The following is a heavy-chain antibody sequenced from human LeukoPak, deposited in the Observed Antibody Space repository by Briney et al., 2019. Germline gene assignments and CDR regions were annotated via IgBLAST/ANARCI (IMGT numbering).Heavy chain of an antibody. D-gene: IGHD4-23*01. CDR2: ISYDGSNK. Sequence: PGGSLRLSCAASGFTFSSYGMHWVRQAPGKGLEWVAVISYDGSNKYYADSVKGRFIISRDNSKNTLYLQMNSLRAEDTAVYYCAKDSLRWYSEALFDYWGQGTLVTVSS. V-gene: IGHV3-30*18. J-gene: IGHJ4*02. CDR1: GFTFSSYG. CDR3: AKDSLRWYSEALFDY.